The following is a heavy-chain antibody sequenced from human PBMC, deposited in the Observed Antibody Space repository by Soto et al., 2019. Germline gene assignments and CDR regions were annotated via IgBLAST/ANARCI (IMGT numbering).Heavy chain of an antibody. J-gene: IGHJ5*02. CDR2: IIPILGIA. CDR3: ARAKGYDILTGKFDP. Sequence: SVKVSCKASGGTFSSYTISWVRQAPGQGLEWMGRIIPILGIANYAQKFQGRVTITADKSTSTAYMELSSLRSEDTAVYYCARAKGYDILTGKFDPWGQGTLVTVSS. D-gene: IGHD3-9*01. CDR1: GGTFSSYT. V-gene: IGHV1-69*02.